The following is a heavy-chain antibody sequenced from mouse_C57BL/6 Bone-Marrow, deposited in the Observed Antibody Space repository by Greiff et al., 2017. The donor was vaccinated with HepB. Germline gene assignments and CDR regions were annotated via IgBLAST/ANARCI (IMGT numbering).Heavy chain of an antibody. CDR3: ARHYGSSYWYFDV. CDR2: ISNGGGST. CDR1: GFTFSDYY. V-gene: IGHV5-12*01. J-gene: IGHJ1*03. Sequence: EVKLVESGGGLVQPGGSLKLSCAASGFTFSDYYMYWVRQTPEKRLEWVAYISNGGGSTYYPDTVKGRFTISRDNAKNTLYLQMSRLKSEDTAMYYCARHYGSSYWYFDVWGTGTTVTVSS. D-gene: IGHD1-1*01.